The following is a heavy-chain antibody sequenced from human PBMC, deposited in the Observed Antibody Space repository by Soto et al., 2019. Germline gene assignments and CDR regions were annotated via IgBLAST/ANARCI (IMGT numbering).Heavy chain of an antibody. Sequence: SETLSLTCTVSGGSVSSSSYYWGWIRQPPGKGLEWIGSIYYSGSTYYNPSLKSRVTISVDTSKNQFSLKLSSVTAADTAVYYCARPRVFCSGGSCYSNYYYGMDVWGQATTVT. V-gene: IGHV4-39*01. CDR2: IYYSGST. D-gene: IGHD2-15*01. CDR3: ARPRVFCSGGSCYSNYYYGMDV. J-gene: IGHJ6*02. CDR1: GGSVSSSSYY.